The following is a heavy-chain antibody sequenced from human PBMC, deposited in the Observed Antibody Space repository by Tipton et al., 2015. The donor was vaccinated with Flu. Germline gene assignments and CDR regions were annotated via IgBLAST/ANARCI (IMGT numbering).Heavy chain of an antibody. Sequence: SLRLSCPASGFTFSNYWMNWVRQAPGKGLEWVANIKPDGSEKNYVDSVRGRFTISRDNVKNSLYLQMNNLRAEDTAVYFCVRDETSVKWGPWGQGTLVTVSS. CDR2: IKPDGSEK. V-gene: IGHV3-7*01. CDR3: VRDETSVKWGP. CDR1: GFTFSNYW. J-gene: IGHJ5*02. D-gene: IGHD4-11*01.